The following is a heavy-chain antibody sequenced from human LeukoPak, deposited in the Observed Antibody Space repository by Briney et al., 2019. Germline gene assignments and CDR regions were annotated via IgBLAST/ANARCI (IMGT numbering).Heavy chain of an antibody. CDR3: AKRVAEESSSWYIDM. CDR1: GFTFSSYS. CDR2: ISGGGGHT. D-gene: IGHD6-13*01. Sequence: PGGSLRLSCPASGFTFSSYSMSWVRQPAGDWRGWVSAISGGGGHTFYADSVKGRVTTSRDNSKNTLYLQMNNLRAEDTAVYYCAKRVAEESSSWYIDMWGQGTMVSVSS. V-gene: IGHV3-23*01. J-gene: IGHJ3*02.